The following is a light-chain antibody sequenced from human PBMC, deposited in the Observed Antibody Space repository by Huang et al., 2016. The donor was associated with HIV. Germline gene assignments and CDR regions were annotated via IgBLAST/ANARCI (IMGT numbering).Light chain of an antibody. CDR1: QSFSSS. CDR3: QQSDSTPYT. J-gene: IGKJ2*01. V-gene: IGKV1-39*01. CDR2: AAS. Sequence: DIQMTQSPSSLSASVGDRVTISCRSIQSFSSSLNWYQQRPGKAPKHLIYAASSLKSGVPSMFSGSGSGTDFSLTINSLQPEDFATYYCQQSDSTPYTFGQGTKLEIK.